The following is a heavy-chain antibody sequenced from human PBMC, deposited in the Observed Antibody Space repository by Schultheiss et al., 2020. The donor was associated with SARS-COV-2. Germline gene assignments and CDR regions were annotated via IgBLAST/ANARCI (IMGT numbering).Heavy chain of an antibody. CDR3: ARLRVTAPYYFDY. CDR2: ISSSSSYI. V-gene: IGHV3-21*04. Sequence: GGSLRLSCAASGFTFSSYSMNWVRQAPGKGLEWVSSISSSSSYIYYADSVKGRFTISRDNAKNTLYLQMNSLRAEDTAVYYCARLRVTAPYYFDYWGQGTLVTVSS. D-gene: IGHD2-21*02. J-gene: IGHJ4*02. CDR1: GFTFSSYS.